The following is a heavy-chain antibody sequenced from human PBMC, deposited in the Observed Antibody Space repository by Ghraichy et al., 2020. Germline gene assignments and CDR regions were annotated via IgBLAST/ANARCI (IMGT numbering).Heavy chain of an antibody. Sequence: GSLRLSCAASGFSFSDYYMSWIRQAPGKGLEWVSYISSSSGYTNYADSVKGRFTISRDNARNSLYLQMNSLRAEDTAVYYCASAGAAAGRVDYWGQGTLVTVSS. J-gene: IGHJ4*02. CDR3: ASAGAAAGRVDY. CDR1: GFSFSDYY. D-gene: IGHD6-13*01. CDR2: ISSSSGYT. V-gene: IGHV3-11*06.